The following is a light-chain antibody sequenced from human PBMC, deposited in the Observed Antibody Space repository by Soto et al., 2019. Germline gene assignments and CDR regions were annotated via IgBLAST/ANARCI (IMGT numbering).Light chain of an antibody. CDR1: QSVRNN. Sequence: EIVMTQSPATLSVSPGERATLSCMASQSVRNNLAWYQQKPGQAPSLLIYGASSRATGIPDRFSGSGSGTDFTLTISRLEPEDFAVYYCQQYGSSPRAFGQGTKVDIK. CDR3: QQYGSSPRA. V-gene: IGKV3-20*01. CDR2: GAS. J-gene: IGKJ1*01.